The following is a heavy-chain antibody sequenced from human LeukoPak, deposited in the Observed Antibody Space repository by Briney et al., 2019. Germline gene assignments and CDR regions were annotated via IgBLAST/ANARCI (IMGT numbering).Heavy chain of an antibody. CDR1: GYTLTELS. V-gene: IGHV1-24*01. J-gene: IGHJ4*02. Sequence: GASVKVSCKVSGYTLTELSMHWVRQAPGKGLEWMGGFDPEDGEIIYAQKFQGRVTMTEDTSTDTAYMELSSLRSEDTAVYYCATKDPRWYYDFWSGYSYWGQGTLVTVSS. CDR3: ATKDPRWYYDFWSGYSY. D-gene: IGHD3-3*01. CDR2: FDPEDGEI.